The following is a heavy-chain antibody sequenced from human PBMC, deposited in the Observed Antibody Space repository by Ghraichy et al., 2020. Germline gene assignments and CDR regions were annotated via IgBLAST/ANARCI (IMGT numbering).Heavy chain of an antibody. D-gene: IGHD3-22*01. J-gene: IGHJ1*01. V-gene: IGHV2-5*02. Sequence: SGPTLVKPTQTLTLTCTFSGFSLSTTGVGVGWIRQPPGKALEWLALIYWDDNKRYNPSLQSRLTVTKDTTKNQVVLRMANMDSVDTATYYCAHTLIPYYYDAIGLNPFLRGFQHWGQGSLVTV. CDR2: IYWDDNK. CDR1: GFSLSTTGVG. CDR3: AHTLIPYYYDAIGLNPFLRGFQH.